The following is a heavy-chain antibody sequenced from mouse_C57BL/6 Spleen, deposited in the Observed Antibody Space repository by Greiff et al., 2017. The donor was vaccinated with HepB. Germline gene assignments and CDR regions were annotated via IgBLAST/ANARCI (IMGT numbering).Heavy chain of an antibody. CDR2: IHPNSGST. CDR1: GYTFTSYW. V-gene: IGHV1-64*01. D-gene: IGHD2-5*01. Sequence: VKLQQPGAELVKPGASVKLSCKASGYTFTSYWMHWVKQRPGQGLEWIGMIHPNSGSTNYNEKFKSKATLTVDKSSSTAYMQLSSLTSEDSAVYYCAREGSNYEDYWGQGTTLTVSS. CDR3: AREGSNYEDY. J-gene: IGHJ2*01.